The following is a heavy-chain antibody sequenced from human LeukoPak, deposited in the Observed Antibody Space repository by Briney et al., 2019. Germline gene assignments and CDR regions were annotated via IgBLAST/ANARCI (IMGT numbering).Heavy chain of an antibody. CDR2: ISYDGSNK. CDR3: ARDSAGLDY. V-gene: IGHV3-30*03. Sequence: PGGSLRLSCAASGFTFSSYSMNWVRQAPGKGLEWVVVISYDGSNKYYADSVKGRFTISRDNSKNTLYLQMNSLRAEDTAVYYCARDSAGLDYWGQGTLVTVSS. J-gene: IGHJ4*02. CDR1: GFTFSSYS.